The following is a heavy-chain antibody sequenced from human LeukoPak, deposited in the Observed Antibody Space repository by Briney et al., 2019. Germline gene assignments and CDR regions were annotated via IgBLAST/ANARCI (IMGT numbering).Heavy chain of an antibody. V-gene: IGHV4-38-2*01. J-gene: IGHJ4*02. CDR2: IYHSGST. CDR3: ARAYDFWSGYYLDY. Sequence: SETLSLTCAVSGCPISSGYYWCWSRQPPGEGLEWIGSIYHSGSTYYNQSLKSRVTISADTSKNKFSLKLSSVTAADTAVYYCARAYDFWSGYYLDYWGQGTLVTVSS. CDR1: GCPISSGYY. D-gene: IGHD3-3*01.